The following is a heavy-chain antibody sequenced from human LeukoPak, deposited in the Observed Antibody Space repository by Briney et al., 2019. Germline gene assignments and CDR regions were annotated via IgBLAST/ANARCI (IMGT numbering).Heavy chain of an antibody. D-gene: IGHD3-9*01. Sequence: GGSLRLSCVASGFTFSSYWMSWVRQAPGKGLEWVANIKLDGSEKYYVDSVKGRFTISRDNAKNSLYLQMNSLRAEDTAVYYCARDFSFLLRSYYDILTGYSAYYFDYWGQGTLVTVSS. V-gene: IGHV3-7*01. J-gene: IGHJ4*02. CDR3: ARDFSFLLRSYYDILTGYSAYYFDY. CDR1: GFTFSSYW. CDR2: IKLDGSEK.